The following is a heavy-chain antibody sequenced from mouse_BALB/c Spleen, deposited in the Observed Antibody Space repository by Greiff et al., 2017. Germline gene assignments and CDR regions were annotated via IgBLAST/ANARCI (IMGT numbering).Heavy chain of an antibody. CDR1: GFNIKDYY. CDR2: IDPENGNT. V-gene: IGHV14-1*02. J-gene: IGHJ3*01. Sequence: VQLQQSGAELVRPGALVKLSCKASGFNIKDYYMHWVKQRPEQGLEWIGWIDPENGNTIYDPKFQGKASITADTSSNTAYLQLSSLTSEDTAVYYCASGSRGAYWGEGTLVTVSA. CDR3: ASGSRGAY. D-gene: IGHD1-1*01.